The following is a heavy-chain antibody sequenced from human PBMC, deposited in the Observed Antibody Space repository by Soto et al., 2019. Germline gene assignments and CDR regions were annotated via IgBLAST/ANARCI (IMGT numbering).Heavy chain of an antibody. CDR1: GGSISDYH. V-gene: IGHV4-59*01. J-gene: IGHJ6*02. CDR2: IYYSGTT. CDR3: ARSLYCGGDCYSARYQYYGMDV. D-gene: IGHD2-21*02. Sequence: QVRLQESGPGLVKPSETLSLTCTVSGGSISDYHWGWIRQPPGKGLEWIVYIYYSGTTNHNPSLKSRVTISVDTSTNQFPLKLTSVTAADTAVYYCARSLYCGGDCYSARYQYYGMDVWGQGTTVTVS.